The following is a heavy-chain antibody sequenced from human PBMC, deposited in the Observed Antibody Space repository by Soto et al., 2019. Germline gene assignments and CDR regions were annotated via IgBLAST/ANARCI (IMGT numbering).Heavy chain of an antibody. CDR3: ARHAGWYSSSGWSPDGLDY. D-gene: IGHD6-13*01. CDR1: GGSVSSSSYS. J-gene: IGHJ4*02. V-gene: IGHV4-39*01. Sequence: SETLSLTCTVSGGSVSSSSYSCGWIRQPPGKGLAWLGSIYYSGNHYYNPSLKSRVTISVDTSKNQFSLKLSSVTAADTAGYYCARHAGWYSSSGWSPDGLDYAGQGTLVTGSS. CDR2: IYYSGNH.